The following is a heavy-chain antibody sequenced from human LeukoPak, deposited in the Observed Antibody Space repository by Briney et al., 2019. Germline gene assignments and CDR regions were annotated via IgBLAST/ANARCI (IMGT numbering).Heavy chain of an antibody. V-gene: IGHV3-30-3*01. J-gene: IGHJ4*02. Sequence: GGSLRLSCAASGFTFSSYAMHWVRQAPGKGLEWVAVISYDGSNKYYADSVKGRFTISRDNSKSTLYLQMNSLRAEDTAVYCCARDRVGATDYFDYWGQGTLVTVSS. CDR2: ISYDGSNK. CDR1: GFTFSSYA. D-gene: IGHD1-26*01. CDR3: ARDRVGATDYFDY.